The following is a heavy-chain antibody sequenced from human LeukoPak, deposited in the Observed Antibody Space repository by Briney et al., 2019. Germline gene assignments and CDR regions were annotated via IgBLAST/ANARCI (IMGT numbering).Heavy chain of an antibody. CDR1: GFTFSSYS. V-gene: IGHV3-21*01. J-gene: IGHJ4*02. Sequence: GGSLRLSCAASGFTFSSYSMKWVRQAAGKGLEWVASISSSSSYIYYADSVKGRFTISRDNAKNSLYLQMNSLRAEDTAVYYCARAGGYSYGWRSSPYYFDYWGQGTLVTVSS. CDR3: ARAGGYSYGWRSSPYYFDY. D-gene: IGHD5-18*01. CDR2: ISSSSSYI.